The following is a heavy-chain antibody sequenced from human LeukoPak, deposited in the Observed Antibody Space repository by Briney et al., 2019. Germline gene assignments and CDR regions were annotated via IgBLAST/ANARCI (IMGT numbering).Heavy chain of an antibody. CDR1: GFTFSTYW. CDR2: IKQDGSDK. J-gene: IGHJ4*02. D-gene: IGHD2-2*01. CDR3: ARVRCSSNSCFPDD. Sequence: GGSLSLSCAASGFTFSTYWMSWVRQAPGKGLEGVANIKQDGSDKYYVDSVKGRFTISRDNANNSLFLQMNSLRAEDKAVYYCARVRCSSNSCFPDDWGQGTLVTVSS. V-gene: IGHV3-7*01.